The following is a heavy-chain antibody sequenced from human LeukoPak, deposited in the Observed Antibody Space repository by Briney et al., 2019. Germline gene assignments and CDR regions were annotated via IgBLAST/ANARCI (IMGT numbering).Heavy chain of an antibody. CDR2: FDPEDGET. CDR1: GYTLTELS. Sequence: ASVKVSCKVSGYTLTELSMHWVRQAPGKGLEWMGGFDPEDGETIYAQKFQGRVTMTEDTSTDTAYMELSSLRSEDTAVYYCATDCVGLARVYSSSWYGCYWGQGTLVTVSS. V-gene: IGHV1-24*01. CDR3: ATDCVGLARVYSSSWYGCY. D-gene: IGHD6-13*01. J-gene: IGHJ4*02.